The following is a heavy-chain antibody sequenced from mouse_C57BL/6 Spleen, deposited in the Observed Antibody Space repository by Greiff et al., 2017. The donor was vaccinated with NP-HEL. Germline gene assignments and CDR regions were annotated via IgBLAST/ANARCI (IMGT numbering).Heavy chain of an antibody. V-gene: IGHV1-50*01. D-gene: IGHD3-2*02. CDR2: IDPSDSYT. CDR3: ARRGDSSGYNFDY. Sequence: QVQLQQPGAELVKPGASVKLSCKASGYTFTSYWMQWVKQRPGQGLEWIGEIDPSDSYTNYNQKFKGKATLTVDTSSSTAYMQLSSLTSEDSAVYYCARRGDSSGYNFDYWDQGTTLTVSS. J-gene: IGHJ2*01. CDR1: GYTFTSYW.